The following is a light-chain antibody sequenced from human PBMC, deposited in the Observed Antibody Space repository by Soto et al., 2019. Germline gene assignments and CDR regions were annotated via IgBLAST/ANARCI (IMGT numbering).Light chain of an antibody. CDR1: QTVRNNY. V-gene: IGKV3D-20*02. J-gene: IGKJ5*01. CDR2: DAS. Sequence: EFVLTQSPGTLSLSPGERATLSCRASQTVRNNYLAWYQQKPGQAPRLLIYDASSRATGIPDRFSGGGSGTDFTLTLSSLQPEDFAVYYCQQRSNWPITFGQGTRLEIK. CDR3: QQRSNWPIT.